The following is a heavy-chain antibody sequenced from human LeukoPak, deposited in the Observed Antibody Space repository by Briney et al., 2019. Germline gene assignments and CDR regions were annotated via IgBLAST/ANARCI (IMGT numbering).Heavy chain of an antibody. Sequence: PGGSLRLSCAASGFTFSSYAMSWVRQAPGKGLEWVAYTNQDGGAKIYADSVRGRFTISRDNARSSLYLEMNHLRDEDAAVYWCARWSMAFDFWGQGSRVAVSS. CDR3: ARWSMAFDF. CDR2: TNQDGGAK. D-gene: IGHD5-24*01. V-gene: IGHV3-7*04. J-gene: IGHJ4*02. CDR1: GFTFSSYA.